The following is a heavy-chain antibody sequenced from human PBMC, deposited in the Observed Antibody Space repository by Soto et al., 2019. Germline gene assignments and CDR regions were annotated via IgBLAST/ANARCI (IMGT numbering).Heavy chain of an antibody. CDR2: ISGSGGST. J-gene: IGHJ4*02. CDR1: GFTFSSYA. Sequence: EVQLLESGGGLVQPGGSLRLSCAASGFTFSSYAMSWVRQAPGKGLEWVSAISGSGGSTYYADSVKGRFTISRDNSKNTLYLHMNSLRAEDTAVYYCVRYFDWLSGGFDYWGQGTLVTVSS. CDR3: VRYFDWLSGGFDY. V-gene: IGHV3-23*01. D-gene: IGHD3-9*01.